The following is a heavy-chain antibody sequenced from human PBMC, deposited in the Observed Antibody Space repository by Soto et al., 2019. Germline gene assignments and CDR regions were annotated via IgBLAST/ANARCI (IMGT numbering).Heavy chain of an antibody. CDR2: IKQDESEK. Sequence: GGSLRLSCAASGFTFSSHWMSWVRQAPGKGLEWVANIKQDESEKYYLDSVRGRFTISRDNAKDSLYLQMNSLRAEDTAVYYCVKGGTNFASWGQGTLVTVSS. D-gene: IGHD1-7*01. V-gene: IGHV3-7*03. CDR1: GFTFSSHW. J-gene: IGHJ4*02. CDR3: VKGGTNFAS.